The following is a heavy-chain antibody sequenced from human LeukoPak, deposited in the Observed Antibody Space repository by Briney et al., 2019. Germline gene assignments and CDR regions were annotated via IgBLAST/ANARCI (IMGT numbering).Heavy chain of an antibody. Sequence: PSETLSLTCAVYGVSFSAYYWSWIRQPPGKGLEWIGEINHSGSTNYTPSLKSRVTISVDTSKNQSSLKLSSVTAADTAVYYCARGLGSSADYWGQGTLVTVSS. CDR1: GVSFSAYY. CDR2: INHSGST. CDR3: ARGLGSSADY. D-gene: IGHD6-6*01. V-gene: IGHV4-34*01. J-gene: IGHJ4*02.